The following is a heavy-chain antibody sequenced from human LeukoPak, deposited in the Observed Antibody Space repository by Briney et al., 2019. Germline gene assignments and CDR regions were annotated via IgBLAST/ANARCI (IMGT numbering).Heavy chain of an antibody. D-gene: IGHD2-2*01. V-gene: IGHV4-38-2*01. CDR2: IYHSGST. Sequence: PSETLSLTCAVSGYSISSGYYWGWIRRPPGKGLEWIGSIYHSGSTYYNPSLKSRVTISVDTSKNQFSLKLSSVTAADTAVYYCARTRREYQLLSFDYWGQGTLVTVSS. CDR3: ARTRREYQLLSFDY. CDR1: GYSISSGYY. J-gene: IGHJ4*02.